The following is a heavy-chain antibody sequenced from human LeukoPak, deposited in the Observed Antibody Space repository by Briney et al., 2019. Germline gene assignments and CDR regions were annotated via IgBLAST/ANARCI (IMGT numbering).Heavy chain of an antibody. J-gene: IGHJ2*01. CDR2: ISSSGSTI. CDR3: ARELAAPSDFDL. CDR1: GFTFSSYE. D-gene: IGHD3-10*01. V-gene: IGHV3-48*03. Sequence: GGSLRLSCAASGFTFSSYEMNWVRQAPGKGLEWVSYISSSGSTICYADSVKGRFTISRDNAKNSLYLQMNSLRAEDTAVYYCARELAAPSDFDLWGRGTLVTVSS.